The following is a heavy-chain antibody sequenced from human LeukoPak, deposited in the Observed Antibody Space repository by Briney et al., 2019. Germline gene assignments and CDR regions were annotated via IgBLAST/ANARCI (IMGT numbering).Heavy chain of an antibody. D-gene: IGHD6-13*01. CDR1: GGSISSSNW. CDR2: IYHSGST. Sequence: SETLSLTCAVSGGSISSSNWWSWVRQPPGKGLEWIGEIYHSGSTNYNPSLKSRVTISVDKSKNQFSLKLSSVTAADTAVYYCARVSYSSSWYHDAFDIWGQGTMVTVSS. J-gene: IGHJ3*02. CDR3: ARVSYSSSWYHDAFDI. V-gene: IGHV4-4*02.